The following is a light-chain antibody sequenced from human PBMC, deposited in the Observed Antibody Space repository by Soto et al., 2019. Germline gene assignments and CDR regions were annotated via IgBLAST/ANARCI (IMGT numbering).Light chain of an antibody. CDR1: QSISDT. Sequence: EIVMTQSPATLSVSPGGRATLSCRASQSISDTLAWYQQKPGQAPRLLIYGASARATGFPARFSGSGSGTDFTLTISSLQSEDFAVYYCQQRSNWPPELTFGGGTKVEIK. V-gene: IGKV3-15*01. CDR3: QQRSNWPPELT. J-gene: IGKJ4*01. CDR2: GAS.